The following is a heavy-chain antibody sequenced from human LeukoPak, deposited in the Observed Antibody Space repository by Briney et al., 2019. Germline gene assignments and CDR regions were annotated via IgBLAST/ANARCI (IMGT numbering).Heavy chain of an antibody. J-gene: IGHJ4*02. Sequence: PGGSLRLSCAVSGFTFSSYAMSWVRQAPGKGLEWVSAISGSGGSTYYADSVKGRFTISRDNSKNTLYLQMNSLRAEDTAVYYCAKDHLHRYSSSWGAAFYFDYWGQGTLVTVSS. CDR2: ISGSGGST. V-gene: IGHV3-23*01. CDR3: AKDHLHRYSSSWGAAFYFDY. D-gene: IGHD6-13*01. CDR1: GFTFSSYA.